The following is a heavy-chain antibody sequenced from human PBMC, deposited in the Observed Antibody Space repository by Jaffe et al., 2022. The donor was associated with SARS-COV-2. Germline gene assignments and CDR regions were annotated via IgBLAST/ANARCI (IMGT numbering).Heavy chain of an antibody. V-gene: IGHV2-5*01. CDR3: AHSRVLFQGNWFDP. D-gene: IGHD2-21*01. J-gene: IGHJ5*02. CDR2: IYWNDDK. CDR1: GFSLSTSGVG. Sequence: QITLKESGPTLVKPTQTLTLTCTFSGFSLSTSGVGVGWIRQPPGKALEWLALIYWNDDKRYSPSLKSRLTITKDTSKNQVVLTMTNMDPVDTATYYCAHSRVLFQGNWFDPWGQGTLVTVSS.